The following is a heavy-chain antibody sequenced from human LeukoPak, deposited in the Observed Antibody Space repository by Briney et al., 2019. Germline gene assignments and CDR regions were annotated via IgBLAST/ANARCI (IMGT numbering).Heavy chain of an antibody. D-gene: IGHD2-2*01. CDR2: INRDGSST. CDR1: GFTFSSYN. J-gene: IGHJ4*02. Sequence: GGSLRLSCAASGFTFSSYNMHWVRQAPGKGLVWISRINRDGSSTSHADSVKGRFTISRDNAKNTVYLQMNNLRAEDTAVYYCVSFYETYWGRGTLVTVSS. CDR3: VSFYETY. V-gene: IGHV3-74*01.